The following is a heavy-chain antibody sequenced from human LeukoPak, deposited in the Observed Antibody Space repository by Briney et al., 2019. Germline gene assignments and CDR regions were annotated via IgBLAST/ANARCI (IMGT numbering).Heavy chain of an antibody. V-gene: IGHV3-21*01. CDR3: ARDSTYTGSFHDAFDI. CDR2: IFSSSLYI. CDR1: GFTFNTYS. D-gene: IGHD1-26*01. Sequence: GGSLRLSCAASGFTFNTYSRNWVRQAPGKGLEWVASIFSSSLYINYADSVKGRFTISRDNAENSLFLQMNSLRAEDTAVYYCARDSTYTGSFHDAFDIWGQGTTVIVSS. J-gene: IGHJ3*02.